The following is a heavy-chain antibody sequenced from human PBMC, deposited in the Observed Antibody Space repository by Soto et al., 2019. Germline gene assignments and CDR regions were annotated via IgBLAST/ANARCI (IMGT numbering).Heavy chain of an antibody. J-gene: IGHJ6*02. Sequence: PGESLKISCKGSGYSFTSYWIGWVRQMPGKGLEWMGIIYPGDSDTRYSPSFQGQVTISADKSISTAYLQWSSLKASDTAMYYCARHGEDGNRTRSYYDFWSGLWESYYYYGMDVWGQGTTVTVSS. CDR1: GYSFTSYW. V-gene: IGHV5-51*01. CDR2: IYPGDSDT. CDR3: ARHGEDGNRTRSYYDFWSGLWESYYYYGMDV. D-gene: IGHD3-3*01.